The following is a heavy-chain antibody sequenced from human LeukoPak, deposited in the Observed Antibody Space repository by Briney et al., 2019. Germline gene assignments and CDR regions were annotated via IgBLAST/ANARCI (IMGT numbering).Heavy chain of an antibody. V-gene: IGHV1-69*04. CDR3: ARGGIDCSGGSCFYYFDH. J-gene: IGHJ4*02. CDR1: VGTFTNYA. CDR2: IIPIVGIA. D-gene: IGHD2-15*01. Sequence: SVKVSCKASVGTFTNYAINWVRQAPGQGLEWMGRIIPIVGIANYAQKFQGRVTITADKSTTTAHMELSSLRSEDTAVYYCARGGIDCSGGSCFYYFDHWGQGTLVTVSS.